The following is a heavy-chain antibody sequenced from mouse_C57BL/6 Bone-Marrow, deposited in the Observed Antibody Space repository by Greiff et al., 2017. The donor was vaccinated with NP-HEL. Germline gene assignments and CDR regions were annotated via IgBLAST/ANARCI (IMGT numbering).Heavy chain of an antibody. V-gene: IGHV7-1*01. CDR3: ARDAHLDGYYLYWYFDV. CDR1: GFTFSDFY. CDR2: SRNKANDYTT. D-gene: IGHD2-3*01. J-gene: IGHJ1*03. Sequence: EVKVVESGGGLVQSGRSLRLSCATSGFTFSDFYMEWVRQAPGKGLEWIAASRNKANDYTTEYSASVKGRFIVSRDTSQSILYLQMNALRAEDTAIYYCARDAHLDGYYLYWYFDVWGTGTTVTVSS.